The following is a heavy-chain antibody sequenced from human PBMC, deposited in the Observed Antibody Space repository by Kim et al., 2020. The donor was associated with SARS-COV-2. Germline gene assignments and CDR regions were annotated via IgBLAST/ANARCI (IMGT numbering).Heavy chain of an antibody. V-gene: IGHV3-23*03. J-gene: IGHJ4*02. D-gene: IGHD6-13*01. Sequence: YYADAVKGRFTISRDNSKNTLYLQMNSLRAEDTAVYYCAKDELAAAGMLDYWGQGTLVTVSS. CDR3: AKDELAAAGMLDY.